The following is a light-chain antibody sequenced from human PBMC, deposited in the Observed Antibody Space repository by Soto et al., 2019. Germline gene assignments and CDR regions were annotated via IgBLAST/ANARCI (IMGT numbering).Light chain of an antibody. CDR2: EVS. CDR3: SSYTSSDTLV. Sequence: QSVLTQPASVSGSPGLSITISCTGTSSDVGGYNSVSWYQQHPGKAPKLLIHEVSDRPSGVSSRFSGSKSGNTASLTISGLQAEDEADYYCSSYTSSDTLVFGTGTKLTVL. V-gene: IGLV2-14*01. CDR1: SSDVGGYNS. J-gene: IGLJ1*01.